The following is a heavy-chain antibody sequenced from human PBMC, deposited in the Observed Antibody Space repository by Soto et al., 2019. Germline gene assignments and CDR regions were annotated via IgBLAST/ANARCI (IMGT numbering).Heavy chain of an antibody. Sequence: ASETLSLTCTVSGGSISSGGYYWSWIRQHPGKGLEWIGYIYYSGSTYYNPSLKSRVTISVDTSKNQFSLKLSSVTAADTAVYYFARAPPLNYDILTGYYGYYFDYWGQGTLVTVSS. CDR3: ARAPPLNYDILTGYYGYYFDY. D-gene: IGHD3-9*01. V-gene: IGHV4-31*03. CDR1: GGSISSGGYY. J-gene: IGHJ4*02. CDR2: IYYSGST.